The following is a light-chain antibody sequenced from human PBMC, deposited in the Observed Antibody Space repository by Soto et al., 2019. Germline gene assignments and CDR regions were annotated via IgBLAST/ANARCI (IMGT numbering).Light chain of an antibody. CDR3: LHDYNYPRK. Sequence: AIQMTQSPSSLSASVGDRVTITCRASQAIRSELAWYQQKPGKAPIPLIYAASTLQSGVPSRFSGSGSGADFTLTISSLQPEDFATYYCLHDYNYPRKFGQGTKVEIK. J-gene: IGKJ1*01. CDR1: QAIRSE. CDR2: AAS. V-gene: IGKV1-6*01.